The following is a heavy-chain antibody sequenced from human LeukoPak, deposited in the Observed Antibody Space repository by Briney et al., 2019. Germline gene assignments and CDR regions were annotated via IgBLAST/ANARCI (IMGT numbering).Heavy chain of an antibody. CDR2: IIPIFGTA. CDR1: GGTFSSYA. J-gene: IGHJ4*02. CDR3: ARGDRDLYCSSTSCYTPYFDY. D-gene: IGHD2-2*02. V-gene: IGHV1-69*13. Sequence: ASVKVSCKASGGTFSSYAISWVRQAPGQGLEWMGGIIPIFGTANYAQKFQGRVTITADESTSTAYVELSSLRSEDTAVYYCARGDRDLYCSSTSCYTPYFDYWGQGTLVTVSS.